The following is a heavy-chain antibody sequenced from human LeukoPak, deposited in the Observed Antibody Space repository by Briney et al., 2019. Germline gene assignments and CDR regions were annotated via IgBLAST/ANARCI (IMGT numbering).Heavy chain of an antibody. D-gene: IGHD3-22*01. J-gene: IGHJ4*02. CDR1: GYSFTSYW. CDR2: IDPSDSYT. CDR3: ARLDDSSGYSLSYFDY. Sequence: PGESLKISCKGSGYSFTSYWISWVRQMPGKGLEWMGRIDPSDSYTNYSPSFQGQVTISADKSISTAYLQWSSLKASDTAMYYCARLDDSSGYSLSYFDYWGQGTLVTVSS. V-gene: IGHV5-10-1*04.